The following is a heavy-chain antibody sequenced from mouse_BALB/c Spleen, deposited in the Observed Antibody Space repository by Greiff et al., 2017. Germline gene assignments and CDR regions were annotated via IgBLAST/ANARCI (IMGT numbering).Heavy chain of an antibody. CDR1: GFNIKDTY. D-gene: IGHD2-2*01. Sequence: VQLKESGAELVKPGASVKLSCTASGFNIKDTYMHWVKQRPEQGLEWIGRIDPANGNTKYDPKFQGKATITADTSSNTAYLQLSSLTSEDTAVYYCARRAGYDGVPYAMDYWGQGTSVTVSS. CDR2: IDPANGNT. CDR3: ARRAGYDGVPYAMDY. V-gene: IGHV14-3*02. J-gene: IGHJ4*01.